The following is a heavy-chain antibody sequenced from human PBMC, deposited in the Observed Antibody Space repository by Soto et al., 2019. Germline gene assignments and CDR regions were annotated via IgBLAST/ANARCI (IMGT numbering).Heavy chain of an antibody. CDR2: IIPIFGTA. Sequence: QVQLVQSGAEVKKPGSSVKVSCKASGGTFSSYAISWVRQAPGQGLEWMGGIIPIFGTANYAQKFQGRVTITADEPTSTAYMELSSLRSEDTAVYYCARVKDVAARWKYYFDYWGQGTLVTVSS. CDR3: ARVKDVAARWKYYFDY. V-gene: IGHV1-69*01. D-gene: IGHD6-6*01. J-gene: IGHJ4*02. CDR1: GGTFSSYA.